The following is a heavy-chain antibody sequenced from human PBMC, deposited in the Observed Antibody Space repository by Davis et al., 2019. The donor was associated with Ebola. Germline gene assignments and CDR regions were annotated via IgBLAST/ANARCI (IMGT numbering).Heavy chain of an antibody. CDR3: ARRVAVTGYFDY. CDR1: GGSFSGYY. J-gene: IGHJ4*02. Sequence: GSLRLSCAVYGGSFSGYYWSWIRQPPGKGLEWIGEINHSGSTNYNPSLKSRVTISVDTSKNQFSLKLSSVTAADTAVYYCARRVAVTGYFDYWGQGILVTVSS. D-gene: IGHD6-19*01. V-gene: IGHV4-34*01. CDR2: INHSGST.